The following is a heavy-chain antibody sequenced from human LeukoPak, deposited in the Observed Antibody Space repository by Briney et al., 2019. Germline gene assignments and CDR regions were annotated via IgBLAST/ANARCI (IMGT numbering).Heavy chain of an antibody. CDR1: GDSISSGDYY. V-gene: IGHV4-61*02. Sequence: SETLSLTCTVSGDSISSGDYYWSWIRQPAGKGLEWIGRISSSGSTNYNPSLKSRVTISVDTSKNQFSLKLSSVTAADTAVYYCARARGIAGNWFDPWGQGTLVTVSS. D-gene: IGHD6-13*01. J-gene: IGHJ5*02. CDR3: ARARGIAGNWFDP. CDR2: ISSSGST.